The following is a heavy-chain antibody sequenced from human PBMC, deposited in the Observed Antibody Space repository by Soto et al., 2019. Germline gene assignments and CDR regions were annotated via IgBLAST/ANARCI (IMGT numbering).Heavy chain of an antibody. Sequence: GGSLILSCAASGFTFSGSAMHWVRQASGKGLEWVGRIRSKANSYATAYAASVKGRFTISRDDSKNTAYLQMNSLKTEDTAVYYCTTSTSYYDFWSGYYKAYYYGMDVWGQGTTVTVSS. D-gene: IGHD3-3*01. CDR2: IRSKANSYAT. CDR1: GFTFSGSA. CDR3: TTSTSYYDFWSGYYKAYYYGMDV. J-gene: IGHJ6*02. V-gene: IGHV3-73*01.